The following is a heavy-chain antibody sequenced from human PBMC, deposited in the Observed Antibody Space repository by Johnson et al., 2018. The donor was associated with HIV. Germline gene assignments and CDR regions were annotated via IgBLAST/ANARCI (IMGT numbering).Heavy chain of an antibody. D-gene: IGHD6-13*01. CDR3: ARGGYLDAFDI. J-gene: IGHJ3*02. CDR2: ISYDGSNK. CDR1: GFTFSSYA. V-gene: IGHV3-30*04. Sequence: QVQLVESGGGVVQPGRSLRLSCAASGFTFSSYAMHWVRQAPGKGLEWVAVISYDGSNKYYADSVKGRFTISRDNSKNTLYLQMNSLRAEDTAVYYCARGGYLDAFDIWGQGTIVTVSS.